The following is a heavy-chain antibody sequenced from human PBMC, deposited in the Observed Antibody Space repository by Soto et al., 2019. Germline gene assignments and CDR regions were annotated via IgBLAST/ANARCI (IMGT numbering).Heavy chain of an antibody. CDR2: IYSGGST. CDR1: GFTVSSNY. Sequence: EVQLVESGGGLVQPGGSLRLSCAASGFTVSSNYMSWVRQAPGKGLEWVSVIYSGGSTYYADSVKGGSTISRDNSKNTLYVQMNSLGGEDTAVYYCARYCSGGSCYGGDYFYISVQGRTVTVAS. V-gene: IGHV3-66*01. CDR3: ARYCSGGSCYGGDYFYI. J-gene: IGHJ3*02. D-gene: IGHD2-15*01.